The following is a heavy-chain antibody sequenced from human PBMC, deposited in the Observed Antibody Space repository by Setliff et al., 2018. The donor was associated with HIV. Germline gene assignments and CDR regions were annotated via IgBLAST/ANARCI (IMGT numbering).Heavy chain of an antibody. V-gene: IGHV3-21*01. Sequence: LRLSCAASGFSFSNDWMNWVRQAPGKGLEWVASISRDNFVRFYADSVRGRFNVSRDNAQKSLFLQMNSLKADDTAFYYCAREAPIQGVTYGFPHFDYWGQGALVTVSS. CDR2: ISRDNFVR. J-gene: IGHJ4*02. D-gene: IGHD3-10*01. CDR3: AREAPIQGVTYGFPHFDY. CDR1: GFSFSNDW.